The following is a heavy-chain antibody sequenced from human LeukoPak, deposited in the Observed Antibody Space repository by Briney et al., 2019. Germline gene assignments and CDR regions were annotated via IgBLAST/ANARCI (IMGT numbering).Heavy chain of an antibody. J-gene: IGHJ5*02. V-gene: IGHV3-48*03. CDR1: GFTFSSYE. D-gene: IGHD5/OR15-5a*01. CDR2: ISSSGSTI. CDR3: AREGLPYNWFDP. Sequence: GGSLRLSCAASGFTFSSYEMNWVRQAPGKGLEWVPYISSSGSTIYYADSVKGRFTISGDNAKNSLYLQMNSLRAEDTAVYYCAREGLPYNWFDPWGQGTLVTVSS.